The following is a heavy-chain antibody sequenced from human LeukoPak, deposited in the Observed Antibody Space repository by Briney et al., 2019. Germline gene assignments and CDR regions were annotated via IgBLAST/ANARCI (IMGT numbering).Heavy chain of an antibody. CDR3: ARVMATIFGVVRYYFDY. Sequence: ASVKVSCKASGGTFSSYAISWVRQAPGQGLEWMGGIIPIFGTANYAQKFQGRVTITADKSTSTAYMELSSLRSEDTAVYYCARVMATIFGVVRYYFDYWGQGTLVTVSS. CDR2: IIPIFGTA. D-gene: IGHD3-3*01. CDR1: GGTFSSYA. V-gene: IGHV1-69*06. J-gene: IGHJ4*02.